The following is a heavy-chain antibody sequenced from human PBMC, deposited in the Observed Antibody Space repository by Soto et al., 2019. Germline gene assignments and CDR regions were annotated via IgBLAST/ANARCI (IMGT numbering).Heavy chain of an antibody. CDR3: ARDLIRGYSYGSDY. CDR2: IWYDGSNK. CDR1: GFTFSSYG. D-gene: IGHD5-18*01. V-gene: IGHV3-33*01. J-gene: IGHJ4*02. Sequence: QVQLVESGGGVVQPGRSLRLSCAASGFTFSSYGMHWVRQAPGKGLEWVAVIWYDGSNKYYADSVKGRFTISRDNSKNTLYLQMNSLRAEDTAVYYCARDLIRGYSYGSDYWGQGTLVTVSS.